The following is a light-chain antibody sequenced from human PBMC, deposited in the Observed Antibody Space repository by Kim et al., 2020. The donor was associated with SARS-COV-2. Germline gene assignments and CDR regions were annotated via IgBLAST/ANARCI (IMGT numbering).Light chain of an antibody. CDR1: NIGTKN. CDR3: QVWDSTTV. J-gene: IGLJ2*01. V-gene: IGLV3-9*01. CDR2: RDT. Sequence: VSVALGQTARITCGGNNIGTKNVHWYQQKPGQAPVLVVYRDTNRPSGIPERFSGSHSGYTATLTISRAQAGDEADYYCQVWDSTTVFGGGTQLTVL.